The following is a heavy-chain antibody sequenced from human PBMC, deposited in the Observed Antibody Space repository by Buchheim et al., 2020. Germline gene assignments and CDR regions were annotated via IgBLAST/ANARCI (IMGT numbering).Heavy chain of an antibody. J-gene: IGHJ3*02. CDR2: IYYSGST. CDR1: GGSISSGGYY. CDR3: ARGHVSYYDFWSGWGPNAFDI. D-gene: IGHD3-3*01. Sequence: QVQLQESGPGLVKPSQTLSLTCTVSGGSISSGGYYWSWIRQHPGKGLEWIGYIYYSGSTYYNPSLKSRVTISVDTSKHQFSLKLSSVTAADTAVYYCARGHVSYYDFWSGWGPNAFDIWGQGT. V-gene: IGHV4-31*03.